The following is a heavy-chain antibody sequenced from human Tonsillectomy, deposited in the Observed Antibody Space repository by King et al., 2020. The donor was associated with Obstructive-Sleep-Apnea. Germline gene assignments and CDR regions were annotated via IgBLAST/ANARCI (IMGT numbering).Heavy chain of an antibody. CDR3: ARLLRLYYYDSSGSPYFDY. D-gene: IGHD3-22*01. CDR1: GGSFSGYY. V-gene: IGHV4-34*01. Sequence: VQLQQWGAGLLKPSETLSLTCAVYGGSFSGYYWSWIRQPPGKGLEWIGEINHSGSTNYNPSLKSRVTISVDTSKNQFSLRLSSVTATDTAVYYCARLLRLYYYDSSGSPYFDYWGQGTLVTVSS. CDR2: INHSGST. J-gene: IGHJ4*02.